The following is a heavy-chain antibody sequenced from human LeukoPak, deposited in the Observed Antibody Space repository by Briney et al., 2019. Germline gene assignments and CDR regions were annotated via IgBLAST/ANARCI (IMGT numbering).Heavy chain of an antibody. Sequence: SETLSLTCTVCGGSISSYCWSWNRQPAGKGLEWIGRIYTSGSTNYNPSLKSRVTMSVDTSKNQFSLKLSSVTAADTAVYYCARSSNYYDRALDYWGQGTLLTVSS. V-gene: IGHV4-4*07. D-gene: IGHD3-22*01. CDR2: IYTSGST. J-gene: IGHJ4*02. CDR3: ARSSNYYDRALDY. CDR1: GGSISSYC.